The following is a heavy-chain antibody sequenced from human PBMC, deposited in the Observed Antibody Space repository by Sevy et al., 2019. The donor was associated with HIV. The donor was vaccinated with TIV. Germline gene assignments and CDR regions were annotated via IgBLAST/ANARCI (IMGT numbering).Heavy chain of an antibody. D-gene: IGHD5-18*01. CDR1: GFTFRSYW. CDR3: ATDLYSHGTY. Sequence: GESLKISCAASGFTFRSYWMTWVRQAPREGLEWVANIDQDGSSEAYVDSVKGRFTISRDNVENSLFLQMNSLRVEDTAGYFCATDLYSHGTYWGQGILVTVSS. V-gene: IGHV3-7*01. CDR2: IDQDGSSE. J-gene: IGHJ4*02.